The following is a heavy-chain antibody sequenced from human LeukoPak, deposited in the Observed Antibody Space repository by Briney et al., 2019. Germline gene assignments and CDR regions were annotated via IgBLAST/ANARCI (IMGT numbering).Heavy chain of an antibody. Sequence: GRSLRLSCAASGFTLNNFAMNWDRQPPRKWLEWVSRITSSGDTTHYADSVRGRFTISRDNSRNTLYLQMTSLRAEDTAVYYCAKGVLSGMRYYYGMDVWGKGTTVTVSS. D-gene: IGHD3-10*01. CDR1: GFTLNNFA. CDR3: AKGVLSGMRYYYGMDV. CDR2: ITSSGDTT. J-gene: IGHJ6*04. V-gene: IGHV3-23*01.